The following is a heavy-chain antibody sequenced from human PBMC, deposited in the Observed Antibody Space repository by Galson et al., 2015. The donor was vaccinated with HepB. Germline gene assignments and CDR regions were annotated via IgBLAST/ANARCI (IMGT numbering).Heavy chain of an antibody. CDR2: MNQDGSEK. Sequence: SLRLSCAVSGFTFSNYWMSWVRQAPGKGLEWVANMNQDGSEKNYVDSVKGRFTISRDNAKNSVYLQMNRLRADDTAVYYCARGKDGSLIDNWGQRSLVTVSS. CDR3: ARGKDGSLIDN. V-gene: IGHV3-7*03. CDR1: GFTFSNYW. J-gene: IGHJ4*02.